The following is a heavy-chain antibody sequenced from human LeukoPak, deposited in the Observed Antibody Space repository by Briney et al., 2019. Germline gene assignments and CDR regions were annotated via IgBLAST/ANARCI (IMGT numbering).Heavy chain of an antibody. CDR3: ARIGYCSGGSCSEHLDY. CDR2: ISSSSSYI. D-gene: IGHD2-15*01. V-gene: IGHV3-21*01. J-gene: IGHJ4*02. CDR1: GFTFSSYS. Sequence: GGSLRHSCAASGFTFSSYSMNWVRQAPGKGLEWVSSISSSSSYIYYADSVKGRFTISRDNAKNSLYLQMNSLRAEDTAVYYCARIGYCSGGSCSEHLDYWGQGTLVTVSS.